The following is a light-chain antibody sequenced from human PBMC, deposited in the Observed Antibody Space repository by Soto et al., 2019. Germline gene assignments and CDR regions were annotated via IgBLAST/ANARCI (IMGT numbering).Light chain of an antibody. CDR2: EAS. Sequence: EIVLAQSPATLSLSPVGRATLSCSASQGVNNFLAWYQQRPGQAPRLLMYEASNRATGVPARFSGSGSGTDFTLTISSLEPEDFAIYYCQQRRNWPPTFGQGTKVDIK. CDR1: QGVNNF. V-gene: IGKV3-11*01. CDR3: QQRRNWPPT. J-gene: IGKJ1*01.